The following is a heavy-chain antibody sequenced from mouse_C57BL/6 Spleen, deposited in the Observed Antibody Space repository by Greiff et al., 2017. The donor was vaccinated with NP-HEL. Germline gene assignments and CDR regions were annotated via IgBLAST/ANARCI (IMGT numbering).Heavy chain of an antibody. CDR1: GFNIKDDY. Sequence: EVQLVESGAELVRPGASVKLSCTASGFNIKDDYMHWVKQRPEQGLEWIGWIDPENGDTEYASKFQGKATITADTSSNTAYLQLSSLTSEDTAVYYCTLAYYSNPWFAYWGQGTLVTVSA. CDR3: TLAYYSNPWFAY. D-gene: IGHD2-5*01. V-gene: IGHV14-4*01. J-gene: IGHJ3*01. CDR2: IDPENGDT.